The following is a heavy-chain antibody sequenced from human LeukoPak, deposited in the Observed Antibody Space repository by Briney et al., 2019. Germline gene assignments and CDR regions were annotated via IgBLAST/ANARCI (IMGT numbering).Heavy chain of an antibody. D-gene: IGHD6-13*01. CDR3: ARDGSSWFYYYYYGMDV. V-gene: IGHV4-34*01. Sequence: SETLSLTCAVYGGSFSGYYWSWIRQPPGKGLEWNGEINHSGSTNYNPSLKSRVTISVDTSKNQFSLKLSSVTAADTAVYYCARDGSSWFYYYYYGMDVWGQGTTVTVSS. CDR1: GGSFSGYY. CDR2: INHSGST. J-gene: IGHJ6*02.